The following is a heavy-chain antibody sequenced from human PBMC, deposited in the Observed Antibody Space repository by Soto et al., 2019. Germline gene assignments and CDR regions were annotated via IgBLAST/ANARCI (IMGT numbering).Heavy chain of an antibody. J-gene: IGHJ4*02. CDR2: ISAYNGNT. Sequence: ASVKVSCKASGYTFTGYGISWVRQAPGQGLEWMGWISAYNGNTNYAQKLQGRVTMTTDTSTSTAYMELRSLRSDDTAVYYCARGGNYYDSSGYVIFDSWGQGTLVTVSS. V-gene: IGHV1-18*01. CDR3: ARGGNYYDSSGYVIFDS. D-gene: IGHD3-22*01. CDR1: GYTFTGYG.